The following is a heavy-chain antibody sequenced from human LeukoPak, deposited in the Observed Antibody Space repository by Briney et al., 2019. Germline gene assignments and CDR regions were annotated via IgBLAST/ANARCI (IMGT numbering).Heavy chain of an antibody. Sequence: PSETLSLTCTVSGGSISIYYWSWIRQPPGKGLEWIGYIYYTGRTNYNPSRTSRVNIPVNTSKNQFSLNQTSVTGADTAVYYCARWGSIAVARFDYGGQGTLVTVSS. CDR3: ARWGSIAVARFDY. CDR2: IYYTGRT. J-gene: IGHJ4*02. CDR1: GGSISIYY. D-gene: IGHD6-6*01. V-gene: IGHV4-59*01.